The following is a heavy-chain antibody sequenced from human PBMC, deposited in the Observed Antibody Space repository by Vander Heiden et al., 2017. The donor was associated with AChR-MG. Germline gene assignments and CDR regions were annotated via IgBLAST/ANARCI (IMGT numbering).Heavy chain of an antibody. J-gene: IGHJ2*01. CDR1: GGTFSSDA. CDR3: ARNGDSSPDWYFDL. V-gene: IGHV1-69*01. D-gene: IGHD3-22*01. CDR2: IIPIFGTA. Sequence: QVQLVQSGAEVKKPGSSVKLSCKASGGTFSSDAISWVRQARGQGLEWMGGIIPIFGTANYAQKFQGRVTITADESTSTAYMELSSLRSEDTAVYYCARNGDSSPDWYFDLWGRGTLVTVSS.